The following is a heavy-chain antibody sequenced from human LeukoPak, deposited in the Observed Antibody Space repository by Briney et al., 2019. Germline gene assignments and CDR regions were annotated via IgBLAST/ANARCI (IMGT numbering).Heavy chain of an antibody. J-gene: IGHJ6*02. CDR2: ISSSGSTI. CDR3: AREYSVTAYYYGMDV. Sequence: GGSLRLSCAASGFTFSSYEMNWVRQAPGKGLEWVSYISSSGSTIYYADSVKGRFTISRDNAKNSLYLQMNSLRVEDTAVYYCAREYSVTAYYYGMDVWGQGTTVTVSS. D-gene: IGHD2-21*02. V-gene: IGHV3-48*03. CDR1: GFTFSSYE.